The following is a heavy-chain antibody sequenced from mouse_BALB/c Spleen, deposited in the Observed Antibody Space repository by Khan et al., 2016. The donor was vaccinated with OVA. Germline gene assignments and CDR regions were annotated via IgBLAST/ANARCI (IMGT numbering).Heavy chain of an antibody. Sequence: EVKLVESGGDLVKPGGSLKLSCAASGFTFSSYSMSWVRQTPDKRLEWVASISSGGDYTYYPDIVKGRFTISRDNAKNTLYLEMGSLKSEDTAMYYCASHLTGSFAYWGQGTLVTVSA. V-gene: IGHV5-6*01. D-gene: IGHD4-1*01. CDR1: GFTFSSYS. CDR3: ASHLTGSFAY. J-gene: IGHJ3*01. CDR2: ISSGGDYT.